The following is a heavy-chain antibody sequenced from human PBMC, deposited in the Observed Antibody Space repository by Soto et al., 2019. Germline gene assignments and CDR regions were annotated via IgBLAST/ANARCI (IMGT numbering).Heavy chain of an antibody. CDR2: MNPNSGNT. J-gene: IGHJ3*02. CDR1: GYTFTSYD. Sequence: ASVKVSCKASGYTFTSYDINWVRQATGQRLEWMGWMNPNSGNTGYAQKFQGRVTMTRNTSTSTAYMELRSLRSDDTAVYYCARARTRHLLRYFDWSHRDDAFDIWGQGTMVTVSS. V-gene: IGHV1-8*01. D-gene: IGHD3-9*01. CDR3: ARARTRHLLRYFDWSHRDDAFDI.